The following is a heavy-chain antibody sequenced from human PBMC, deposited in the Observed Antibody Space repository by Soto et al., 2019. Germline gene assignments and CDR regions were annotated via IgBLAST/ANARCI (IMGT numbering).Heavy chain of an antibody. CDR2: ISDDGTNK. CDR3: ARDGSYYDVLTEHYFDV. Sequence: QVQLVESGGGVVQPGRSLRLSCAASGFTFSSYAMHWVRKAPGKGLEWVAVISDDGTNKDYADSVKGRFTISRYKSKSTLYLQMDSLRPEDTAVYYCARDGSYYDVLTEHYFDVWGQGTLVSVSA. V-gene: IGHV3-30*04. D-gene: IGHD3-9*01. CDR1: GFTFSSYA. J-gene: IGHJ4*02.